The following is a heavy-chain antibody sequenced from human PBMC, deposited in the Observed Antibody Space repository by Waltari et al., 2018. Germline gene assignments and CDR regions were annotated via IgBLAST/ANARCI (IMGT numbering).Heavy chain of an antibody. CDR3: TRDLYGSGGDWFDP. CDR2: IGGGSRTYT. V-gene: IGHV3-21*03. J-gene: IGHJ5*02. CDR1: GFGFSDSD. Sequence: HLAESGGGLVKPGGSLRLTCTASGFGFSDSDMNWVRQAPGGGPEGVSAIGGGSRTYTFYADSVKGRFTISRDNAKNSLYLQMNSLRAGDSAVYYCTRDLYGSGGDWFDPWGQGTLVSVSS. D-gene: IGHD3-10*01.